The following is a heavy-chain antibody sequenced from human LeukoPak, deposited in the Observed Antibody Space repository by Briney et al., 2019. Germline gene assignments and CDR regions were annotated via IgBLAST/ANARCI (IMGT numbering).Heavy chain of an antibody. V-gene: IGHV3-74*01. D-gene: IGHD3-3*01. J-gene: IGHJ6*03. CDR2: INSDGSST. CDR1: GFSFDDHV. Sequence: GGSLRLSCAASGFSFDDHVVSWVRQAPGKGLVWVSRINSDGSSTSYADSVKGRFTISRDNAKNTLYLQMNSLRAEDTAVYYCCFGYYYYMDVWGKGTTVTLSS. CDR3: CFGYYYYMDV.